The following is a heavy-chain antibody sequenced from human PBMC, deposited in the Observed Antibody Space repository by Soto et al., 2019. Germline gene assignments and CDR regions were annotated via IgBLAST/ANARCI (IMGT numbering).Heavy chain of an antibody. CDR3: ASLNNWSSGDGRIDV. Sequence: QVQLVQSGAEVNKPGSSVKVSCKASGGTFNTYTISWVRQVPGQGLEWMGGITPLYAKPTYAQTFQGRLMIAADEHTNTVYMELSSLRSEDTALYYCASLNNWSSGDGRIDVWGRGTAVSVSS. D-gene: IGHD1-20*01. CDR2: ITPLYAKP. V-gene: IGHV1-69*01. CDR1: GGTFNTYT. J-gene: IGHJ6*02.